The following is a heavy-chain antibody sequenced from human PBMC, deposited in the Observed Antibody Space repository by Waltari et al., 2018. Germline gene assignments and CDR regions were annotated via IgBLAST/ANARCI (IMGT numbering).Heavy chain of an antibody. CDR1: GFTFSSNW. CDR3: ARVPYGDYVDY. CDR2: IKQDGSEK. V-gene: IGHV3-7*01. J-gene: IGHJ4*02. Sequence: EVQLVESGGGLVQPGGSLSLSCAASGFTFSSNWMSWVRQAPGKGLEWVANIKQDGSEKYYVDSVKGRFTISRDNAKNSLYLQMNSLRAEDTAVYYCARVPYGDYVDYWGQGTLVTVSS. D-gene: IGHD4-17*01.